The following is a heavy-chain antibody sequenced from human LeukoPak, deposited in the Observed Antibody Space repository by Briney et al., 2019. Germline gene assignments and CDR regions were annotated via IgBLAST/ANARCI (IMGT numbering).Heavy chain of an antibody. J-gene: IGHJ3*02. CDR1: GGSISSSDYY. CDR2: ISDSGST. D-gene: IGHD2-15*01. Sequence: PSETLSLTCTVSGGSISSSDYYWGCIRQSPGKGLEWIGTISDSGSTYHNPSLKSRVIISVDTSKNQFSLKLSSVTAADTAVYYCVRHCCSAPSKRTFDIWGQGTLVTVSS. CDR3: VRHCCSAPSKRTFDI. V-gene: IGHV4-39*01.